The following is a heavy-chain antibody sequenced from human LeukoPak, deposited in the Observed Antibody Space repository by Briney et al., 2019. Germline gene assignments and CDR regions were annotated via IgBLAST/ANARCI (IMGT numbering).Heavy chain of an antibody. D-gene: IGHD3-22*01. J-gene: IGHJ4*02. CDR1: GGSISSSSYY. Sequence: SETLSLTCTVSGGSISSSSYYWGWIRQPPGKGLEWIGSIYYSGSTYYNPSLKSRVTISVDTSKNQFSLKLSSVTAADTAVYYCARGRDHYDSSGHYYFDYWGQGTLVTVSS. CDR3: ARGRDHYDSSGHYYFDY. CDR2: IYYSGST. V-gene: IGHV4-39*07.